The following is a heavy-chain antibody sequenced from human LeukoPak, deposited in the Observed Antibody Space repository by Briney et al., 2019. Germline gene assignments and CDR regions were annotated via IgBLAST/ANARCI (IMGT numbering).Heavy chain of an antibody. Sequence: GGSLRLSCAASGFTVSSNYMTWVRQAPGKGLEWLSVIYSDGSTYYADSVKGRFTISRDNSKSTLYLQMNSLRADDTAVYYCAKVLATTGTIPLDVWGQGATVTVSS. CDR1: GFTVSSNY. J-gene: IGHJ6*02. D-gene: IGHD1-1*01. CDR2: IYSDGST. CDR3: AKVLATTGTIPLDV. V-gene: IGHV3-53*01.